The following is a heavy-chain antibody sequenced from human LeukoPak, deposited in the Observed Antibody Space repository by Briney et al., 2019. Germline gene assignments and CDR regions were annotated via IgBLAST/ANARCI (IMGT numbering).Heavy chain of an antibody. CDR2: INHSGST. CDR1: GGSFSGYY. CDR3: ARGPRKGPDSSGYYY. D-gene: IGHD3-22*01. J-gene: IGHJ4*02. Sequence: SETLSLTCAVYGGSFSGYYWSWIRQPPGKGLEWIGEINHSGSTNYNPSLKSRVTISVDTSKNQFSLKLSSVTAADTAVYYCARGPRKGPDSSGYYYWGQGTLVTVSS. V-gene: IGHV4-34*01.